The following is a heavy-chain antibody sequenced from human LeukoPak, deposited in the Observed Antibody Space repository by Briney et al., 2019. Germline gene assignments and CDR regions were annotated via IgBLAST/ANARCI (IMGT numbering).Heavy chain of an antibody. CDR1: GFTFGDYA. V-gene: IGHV3-74*01. CDR2: INRDGRTI. Sequence: HSGGSLRLSCTASGFTFGDYAMSWVRQAPGKGLVWVSRINRDGRTISYAGSVKGRFTISRDNAKNTLYLQMNSLRSEDTAVYYCARDFGGNSDYWGQGTLVTVSS. D-gene: IGHD4-23*01. J-gene: IGHJ4*02. CDR3: ARDFGGNSDY.